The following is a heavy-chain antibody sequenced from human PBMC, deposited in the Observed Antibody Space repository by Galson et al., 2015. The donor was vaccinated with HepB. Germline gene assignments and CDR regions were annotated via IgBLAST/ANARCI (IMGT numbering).Heavy chain of an antibody. V-gene: IGHV3-33*01. CDR1: GFTFSSYG. Sequence: SLRLSCAASGFTFSSYGMHWVRQAPGTGLEWVAVIWYDGSNKYYAGSVKGRFTISRDNSKNTLYLQMNSLRAEDTAVYYCARGPGGTIFGVVIGYSYYGMDVWGQWTTVTVPS. CDR2: IWYDGSNK. J-gene: IGHJ6*02. CDR3: ARGPGGTIFGVVIGYSYYGMDV. D-gene: IGHD3-3*01.